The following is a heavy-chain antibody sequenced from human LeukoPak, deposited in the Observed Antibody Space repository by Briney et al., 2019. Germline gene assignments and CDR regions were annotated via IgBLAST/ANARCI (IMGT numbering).Heavy chain of an antibody. V-gene: IGHV3-21*04. Sequence: GGSLRLSCAASEFTLSSYSMNWVRQAPGKGLEWVSSISGSSSYIYYADSVKGRFTISRDNAKNSIYLQMNSLRAEDTAIYYCARIGHDLYQTFDSWGHGTLITVSS. CDR1: EFTLSSYS. CDR3: ARIGHDLYQTFDS. D-gene: IGHD1-1*01. CDR2: ISGSSSYI. J-gene: IGHJ5*01.